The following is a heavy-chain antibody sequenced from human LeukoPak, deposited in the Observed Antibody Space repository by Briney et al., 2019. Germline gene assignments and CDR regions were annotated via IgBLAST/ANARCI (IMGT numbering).Heavy chain of an antibody. V-gene: IGHV1-69*05. CDR2: IIPTFGTA. CDR3: ARVADTAMEYYFGY. J-gene: IGHJ4*02. Sequence: ASVKVSCKASRGTFSSYAISWVRQAPGQGLEWMGRIIPTFGTANYAQKFQGRVTITTDESTSTAYMELSSLRSEDTAVYYCARVADTAMEYYFGYWGQGTLVTVSS. D-gene: IGHD5-18*01. CDR1: RGTFSSYA.